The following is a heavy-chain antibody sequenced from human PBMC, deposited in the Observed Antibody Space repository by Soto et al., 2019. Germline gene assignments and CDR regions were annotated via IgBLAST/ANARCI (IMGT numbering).Heavy chain of an antibody. V-gene: IGHV4-39*01. D-gene: IGHD2-15*01. Sequence: PSETLSLTCTVSGGSISSSSYYWGWIRQPPGKGLEWIGSIYYSGSTYYNPSLKSRVTISVDTSKNQFSLKLSSVTAADTAVYYCARRVTVVVVAAIFWFDPWGQGTLVTVSS. CDR2: IYYSGST. J-gene: IGHJ5*02. CDR1: GGSISSSSYY. CDR3: ARRVTVVVVAAIFWFDP.